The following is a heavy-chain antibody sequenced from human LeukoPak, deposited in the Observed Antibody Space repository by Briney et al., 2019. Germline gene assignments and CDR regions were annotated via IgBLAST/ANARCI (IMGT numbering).Heavy chain of an antibody. V-gene: IGHV4-59*01. Sequence: GSLRLSRAASGFTFSSYAMSWVRQPPGKGLEWIGYIYYSGSTNYNPSLKSRVTISVDTSKNQFSLKLSSVTAADTAVYYCARATRLGYCSGGSCSTGTFDYWGQGTLVTVSS. CDR2: IYYSGST. CDR1: GFTFSSYA. D-gene: IGHD2-15*01. J-gene: IGHJ4*02. CDR3: ARATRLGYCSGGSCSTGTFDY.